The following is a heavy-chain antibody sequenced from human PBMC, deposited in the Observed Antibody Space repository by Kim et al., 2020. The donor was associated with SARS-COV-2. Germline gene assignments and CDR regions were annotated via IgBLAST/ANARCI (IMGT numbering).Heavy chain of an antibody. D-gene: IGHD1-26*01. J-gene: IGHJ4*02. CDR3: ARELEVGAGDY. V-gene: IGHV4-59*13. CDR2: VHFSGST. Sequence: SETLSLTCTGSGGSISSYYWSWIRQSPGKGLEWIGYVHFSGSTNYNPSLKSRVTISVDTSKNQVSLKLRSVTAADTAVYYCARELEVGAGDYWGQGTLVT. CDR1: GGSISSYY.